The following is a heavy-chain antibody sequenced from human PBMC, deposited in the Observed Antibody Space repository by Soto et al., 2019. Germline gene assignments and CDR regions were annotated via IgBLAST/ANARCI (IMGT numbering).Heavy chain of an antibody. Sequence: SETLSLTCTVSGGSISSSNWWSWVRQPPGKGLEWIGEIYHSGSTNYNPSLKSRVTISVDKSKNQFSLKLSSVTAADTAVYYCAREPSYGGYSGSDAFDIWGQGTMVTV. V-gene: IGHV4-4*02. CDR2: IYHSGST. CDR3: AREPSYGGYSGSDAFDI. CDR1: GGSISSSNW. D-gene: IGHD5-12*01. J-gene: IGHJ3*02.